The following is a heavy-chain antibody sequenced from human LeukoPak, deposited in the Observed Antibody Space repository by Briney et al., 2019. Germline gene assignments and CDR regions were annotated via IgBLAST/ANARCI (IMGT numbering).Heavy chain of an antibody. D-gene: IGHD2-8*01. J-gene: IGHJ6*03. V-gene: IGHV1-8*01. CDR3: ARGRTDCNNGVCYSNYYYMDV. Sequence: ASVKVSCKTSGYAFTSYDINWVRQAPGQGLEWMGWMNPNTGHTGSAEQFQGRVTMTRNTSISTAYMEPSSLKSEDTATYYCARGRTDCNNGVCYSNYYYMDVWGKGTTVTVSS. CDR1: GYAFTSYD. CDR2: MNPNTGHT.